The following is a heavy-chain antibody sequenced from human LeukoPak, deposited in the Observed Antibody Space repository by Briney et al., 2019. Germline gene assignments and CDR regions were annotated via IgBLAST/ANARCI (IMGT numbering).Heavy chain of an antibody. V-gene: IGHV4-59*01. Sequence: YPSETLPLTCTVSGGSISSYYWSWIRQPPGKGLEWIGYIYYSGSTNYNPSLKSRVTISVDTSKNQFSLKLSSVTAADTAVYYCARDLRRAFDIWGQGTMVTVSS. CDR1: GGSISSYY. CDR3: ARDLRRAFDI. J-gene: IGHJ3*02. D-gene: IGHD4-17*01. CDR2: IYYSGST.